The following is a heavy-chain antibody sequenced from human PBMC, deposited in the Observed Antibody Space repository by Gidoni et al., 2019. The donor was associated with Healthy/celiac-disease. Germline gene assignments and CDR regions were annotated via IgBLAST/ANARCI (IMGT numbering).Heavy chain of an antibody. D-gene: IGHD3-22*01. Sequence: QVQLVQSGAEVKKPGASVKVSCKASGYTFTSYGISWVRQAPGQGLEWMGWISAYNGNTNYAQKLQGRVTMTTDTSTSTAYMELRSLRSDDTAVYYCARDKPRNYYDSSGPEDYWGQGTLVTVSS. J-gene: IGHJ4*02. V-gene: IGHV1-18*01. CDR3: ARDKPRNYYDSSGPEDY. CDR1: GYTFTSYG. CDR2: ISAYNGNT.